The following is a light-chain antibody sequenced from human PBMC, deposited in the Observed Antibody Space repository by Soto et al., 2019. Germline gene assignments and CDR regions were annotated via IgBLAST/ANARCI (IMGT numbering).Light chain of an antibody. CDR1: SSNIGNNY. J-gene: IGLJ2*01. CDR2: DNN. Sequence: QSVLTQPPSVPAAPGQKVTISCSGSSSNIGNNYVSWYQQLPGTAPKLLIYDNNKRPSGIPDRFSGSKSGTSATLGITGLQTGHEADYYCGTWDSSLSAVVFGGGTKHTVL. V-gene: IGLV1-51*01. CDR3: GTWDSSLSAVV.